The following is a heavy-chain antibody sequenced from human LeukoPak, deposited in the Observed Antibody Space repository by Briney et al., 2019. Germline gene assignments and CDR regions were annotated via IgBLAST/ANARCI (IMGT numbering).Heavy chain of an antibody. CDR2: IHPGRGDT. D-gene: IGHD7-27*01. J-gene: IGHJ4*02. Sequence: ASVKVSRKSLGYTFTDHYFHWLRQAPGQGLEWMGWIHPGRGDTNYAQKFQGRVSLTRDTSISTAYMELSRLTSDDTAVYYCARDHNLGPDYWGQGNQVSVSS. CDR1: GYTFTDHY. CDR3: ARDHNLGPDY. V-gene: IGHV1-2*02.